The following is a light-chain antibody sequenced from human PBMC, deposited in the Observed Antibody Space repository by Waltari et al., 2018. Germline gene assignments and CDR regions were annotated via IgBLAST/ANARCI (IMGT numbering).Light chain of an antibody. CDR2: GAS. Sequence: EIVLTQSPGTLSLSPGERATLSCRASQSVSSSYLAWEPQKPGPAPSLLINGASSRSTGIPDRCSGSGSGTDFTLTISRLEAEGFAVYYCQQYVSSSWTFGQGTKVEIK. CDR1: QSVSSSY. J-gene: IGKJ1*01. CDR3: QQYVSSSWT. V-gene: IGKV3-20*01.